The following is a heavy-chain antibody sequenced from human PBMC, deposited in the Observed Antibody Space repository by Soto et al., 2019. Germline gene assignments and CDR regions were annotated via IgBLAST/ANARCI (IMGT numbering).Heavy chain of an antibody. Sequence: PSETLSLTCAVYGGPFSGYYWSWIRQPPGKGLEWIGEINHSGSTNYNPSLKSRVTISVDTSKNQFSLKLSSVTAADTAVYYCARGLYYYDSSGYPNYYYGMDVWGQGTTVTVSS. D-gene: IGHD3-22*01. J-gene: IGHJ6*02. CDR3: ARGLYYYDSSGYPNYYYGMDV. V-gene: IGHV4-34*01. CDR2: INHSGST. CDR1: GGPFSGYY.